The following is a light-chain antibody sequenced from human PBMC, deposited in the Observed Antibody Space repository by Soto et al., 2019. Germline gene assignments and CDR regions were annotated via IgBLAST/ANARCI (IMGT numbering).Light chain of an antibody. V-gene: IGLV1-40*01. CDR1: SSSIGAGYD. CDR2: GKN. CDR3: QSYDKSHYV. Sequence: QSVLPQPPSVSGAPGQRVTISCTGSSSSIGAGYDVHWYQQLPGTAPKLLIYGKNNRPSGVPDRFSGSKSGTSASLAITGLQAEDEADYYCQSYDKSHYVFGTGTKVTVL. J-gene: IGLJ1*01.